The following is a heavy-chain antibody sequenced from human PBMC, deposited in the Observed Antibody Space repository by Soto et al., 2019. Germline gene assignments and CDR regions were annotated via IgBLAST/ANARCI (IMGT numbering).Heavy chain of an antibody. CDR3: AASCVGCGGFNYYGMDV. D-gene: IGHD2-21*01. J-gene: IGHJ6*02. CDR2: IYYSGTT. V-gene: IGHV4-31*03. Sequence: SETLSLTCTVSGGSISSGGYYRNWIRQHPGKGLEWIGYIYYSGTTYYNPSLKSRVTISVDTSKNQFSLKLSSVTVADTAVYYCAASCVGCGGFNYYGMDVWGQGTTVTVSS. CDR1: GGSISSGGYY.